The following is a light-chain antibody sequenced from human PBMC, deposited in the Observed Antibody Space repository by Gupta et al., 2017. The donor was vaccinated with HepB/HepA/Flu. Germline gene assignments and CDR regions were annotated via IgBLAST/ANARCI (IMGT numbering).Light chain of an antibody. CDR2: DVS. CDR3: SSYTSGSILYV. J-gene: IGLJ1*01. V-gene: IGLV2-14*03. CDR1: SSDVGGYNF. Sequence: QSALTQPASVSGSPGQSITISCTGTSSDVGGYNFVSWYQHHPGKAPKFIIYDVSNRPSGVSNRFSGSSLTISGLQAEDEADYYCSSYTSGSILYVFGTGTKVTVL.